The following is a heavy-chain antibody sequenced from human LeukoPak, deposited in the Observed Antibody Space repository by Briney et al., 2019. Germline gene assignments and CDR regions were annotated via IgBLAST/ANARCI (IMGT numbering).Heavy chain of an antibody. CDR1: GFTFSIYV. CDR3: AKGDSSSWAPDS. CDR2: ICQSGGST. Sequence: VGSLRLSCAASGFTFSIYVMTWVRQAPGKGLEWVSGICQSGGSTYYADSVRGRFTISRDNPKNTPYLQMNSLRAEDTAVYYCAKGDSSSWAPDSWGQGSLVTVSS. D-gene: IGHD6-13*01. J-gene: IGHJ4*02. V-gene: IGHV3-23*01.